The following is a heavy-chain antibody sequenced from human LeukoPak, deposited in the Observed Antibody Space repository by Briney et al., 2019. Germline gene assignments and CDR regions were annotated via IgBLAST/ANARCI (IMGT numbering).Heavy chain of an antibody. D-gene: IGHD6-19*01. Sequence: PGGSLRLSCAASGFTFSSYSMNWVRQAPGKGLEWVSSISSSSSYIYYADSVKGRFTISRDNAENSLYLQMNSLRAEDTAVYYCATRKPSGWYYFDYWGQGTLVTVSS. CDR2: ISSSSSYI. CDR3: ATRKPSGWYYFDY. CDR1: GFTFSSYS. J-gene: IGHJ4*02. V-gene: IGHV3-21*01.